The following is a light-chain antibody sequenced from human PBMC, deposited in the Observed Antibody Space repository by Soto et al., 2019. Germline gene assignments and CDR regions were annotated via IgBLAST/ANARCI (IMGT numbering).Light chain of an antibody. J-gene: IGLJ2*01. V-gene: IGLV2-14*01. CDR3: SSYTSTSNVV. CDR1: SSDVGGYNY. Sequence: QSALTQPASVSGSPGQSITISCTGTSSDVGGYNYVSWYQQHPGRAPTLLIYDVTNRPSGVSNRFSGSKSGNTASLTISGLQAEEEADYYCSSYTSTSNVVFGGGTKLTVL. CDR2: DVT.